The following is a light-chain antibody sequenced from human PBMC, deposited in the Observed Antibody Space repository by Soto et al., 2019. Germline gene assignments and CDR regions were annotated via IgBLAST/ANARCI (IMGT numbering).Light chain of an antibody. Sequence: QSALTQPASVSGSPGQSITISCTGTSSDIGGYNYVSWYQQHPGKAPKLMIYDVSNRASGVSNRFSGSKSGTTASLTISGLQAEDEADYYCSSYTSSSSVVFGGGTKLTVL. CDR1: SSDIGGYNY. CDR3: SSYTSSSSVV. J-gene: IGLJ3*02. V-gene: IGLV2-14*03. CDR2: DVS.